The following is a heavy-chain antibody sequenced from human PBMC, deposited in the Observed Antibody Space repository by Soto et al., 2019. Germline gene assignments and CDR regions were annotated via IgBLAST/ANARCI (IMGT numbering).Heavy chain of an antibody. V-gene: IGHV1-69*13. J-gene: IGHJ4*02. CDR3: ARDAPGNYYDSSGYYLPIAY. CDR2: IIPIFGTA. CDR1: GGTFSSYA. D-gene: IGHD3-22*01. Sequence: SVKVSCKASGGTFSSYAISWVRQAPGQGLEWMGGIIPIFGTANYAQKFQGRVTITADESTSTAYMELSSLRSEDTAVYYCARDAPGNYYDSSGYYLPIAYWGQGTLVTVSS.